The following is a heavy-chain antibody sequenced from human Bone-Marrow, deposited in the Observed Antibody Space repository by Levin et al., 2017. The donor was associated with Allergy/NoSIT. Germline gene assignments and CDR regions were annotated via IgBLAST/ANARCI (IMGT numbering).Heavy chain of an antibody. CDR3: ARENYDSSGYYLHFDS. D-gene: IGHD3-22*01. J-gene: IGHJ4*02. V-gene: IGHV1-18*01. CDR2: SSAYNGKK. CDR1: GYTFTSYV. Sequence: ASVKVSCEASGYTFTSYVISWVRQAPGQGPEWLGWSSAYNGKKKYAQNFQGRVTMTTDRSTSTAYMELRSLISDDTAVYYCARENYDSSGYYLHFDSWGQGTLVTVSS.